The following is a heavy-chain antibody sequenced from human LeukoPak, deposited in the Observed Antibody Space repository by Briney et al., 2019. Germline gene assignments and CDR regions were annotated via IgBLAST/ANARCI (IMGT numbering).Heavy chain of an antibody. CDR1: GFSFSDYA. D-gene: IGHD3-22*01. CDR3: SRFYSSGWASGAFDI. J-gene: IGHJ3*02. V-gene: IGHV3-49*04. CDR2: IRNQANGGTT. Sequence: GGSLRLSCKTSGFSFSDYAVSWVRQAPGKGLEWIGFIRNQANGGTTEYAASVKGRFTISRDDSKTIAHLQMSSLKTEDTAVYYCSRFYSSGWASGAFDIWGQGTMGTVSP.